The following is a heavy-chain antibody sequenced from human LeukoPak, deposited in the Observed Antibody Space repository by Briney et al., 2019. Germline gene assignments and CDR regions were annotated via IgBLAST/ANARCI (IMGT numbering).Heavy chain of an antibody. Sequence: PSETLSLTCTVSGGSISSGNYYWSWIRQPAGKGLEWIGRIYSSGSTNYNPSLKSRVTISVDTSKNQFSLKLSSVTAADTAVYYCASIYYYDSAPFDPWGQGTLVTVSS. CDR2: IYSSGST. CDR3: ASIYYYDSAPFDP. V-gene: IGHV4-61*02. J-gene: IGHJ5*02. D-gene: IGHD3-22*01. CDR1: GGSISSGNYY.